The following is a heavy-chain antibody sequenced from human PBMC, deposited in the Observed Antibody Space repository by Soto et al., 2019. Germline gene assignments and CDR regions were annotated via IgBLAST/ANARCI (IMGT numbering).Heavy chain of an antibody. CDR1: GFTFNDYT. J-gene: IGHJ4*02. Sequence: GGSLRLSCTASGFTFNDYTLSWVRQAPGKGLEWVGFIRSKAYGGTTEYAASVKGRFTISRDDSKSIAYLQMNSLKTEDTAVYYCTAGKLYPSLDFDYWGQGTLVTVYS. CDR2: IRSKAYGGTT. V-gene: IGHV3-49*04. D-gene: IGHD2-8*01. CDR3: TAGKLYPSLDFDY.